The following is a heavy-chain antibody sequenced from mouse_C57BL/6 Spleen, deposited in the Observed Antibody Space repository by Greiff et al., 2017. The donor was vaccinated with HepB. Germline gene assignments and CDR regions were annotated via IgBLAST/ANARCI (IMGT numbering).Heavy chain of an antibody. CDR1: GFNIKDYY. Sequence: EVKLQESGAELVKPGASVKLSCTASGFNIKDYYMHWVKQRPEQGLEWIGRIDPEDGETKYAEKFQGKATITADTSSNTAYLQLSSLTSEDTAVYYCAREGGSSGMDYWGQGTTVTVSS. J-gene: IGHJ4*01. CDR3: AREGGSSGMDY. D-gene: IGHD1-1*01. CDR2: IDPEDGET. V-gene: IGHV14-2*01.